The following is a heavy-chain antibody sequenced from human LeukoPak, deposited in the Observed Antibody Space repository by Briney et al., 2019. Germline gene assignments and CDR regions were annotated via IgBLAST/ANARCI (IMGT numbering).Heavy chain of an antibody. J-gene: IGHJ4*02. Sequence: SETLSLTCAVYGGSLSDYYWSWIRQSPGKGLEWIGEISHRGRTYYNLSLKSRVTISVDTSKNQFSLKVSSVTAADTAVYYCARQARIAAAGRDDYWGQGTLVTVSS. CDR3: ARQARIAAAGRDDY. CDR2: ISHRGRT. V-gene: IGHV4-34*01. CDR1: GGSLSDYY. D-gene: IGHD6-13*01.